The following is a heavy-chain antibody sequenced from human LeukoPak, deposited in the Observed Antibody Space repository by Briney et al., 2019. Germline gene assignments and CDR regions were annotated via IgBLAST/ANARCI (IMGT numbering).Heavy chain of an antibody. D-gene: IGHD6-13*01. CDR1: GGSISSGGYY. V-gene: IGHV4-31*03. CDR3: AKGGGAAAVGTE. CDR2: VYYSGTT. J-gene: IGHJ4*02. Sequence: SQTLSLTCTVSGGSISSGGYYWSWIRQHPGKGLEWIGSVYYSGTTYYNPSLKSRLTISVDTSKNQFSLNLSSVTAADTAVYYCAKGGGAAAVGTEWGKGTLVTVSS.